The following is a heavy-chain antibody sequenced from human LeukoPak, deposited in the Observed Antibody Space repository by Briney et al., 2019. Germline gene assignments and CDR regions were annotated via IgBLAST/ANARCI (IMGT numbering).Heavy chain of an antibody. CDR3: AREVRSGWYDY. D-gene: IGHD6-19*01. CDR1: GGSISGYY. CDR2: IYYSGST. Sequence: SETLSLTCTVSGGSISGYYWSWIRQPPGKGLEWIGYIYYSGSTNYNPSLKSRVTISVDTSKNQFSLKLSSVTAADTAVYYCAREVRSGWYDYWGQGTLVTVSS. J-gene: IGHJ4*02. V-gene: IGHV4-59*01.